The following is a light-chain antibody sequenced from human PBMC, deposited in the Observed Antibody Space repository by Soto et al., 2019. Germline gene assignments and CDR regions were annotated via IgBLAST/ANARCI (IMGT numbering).Light chain of an antibody. CDR2: GAS. CDR3: QQYGNSLWT. J-gene: IGKJ1*01. CDR1: QTVNSRY. V-gene: IGKV3-20*01. Sequence: EIVLTQSPGTLSLSPGEGATLSCRASQTVNSRYLAWYQQKPGQAPRLLIHGASSRATGIPDRFSGSGSGTDFTLSIRRLEPEDFAMYYCQQYGNSLWTFGQGTKVEI.